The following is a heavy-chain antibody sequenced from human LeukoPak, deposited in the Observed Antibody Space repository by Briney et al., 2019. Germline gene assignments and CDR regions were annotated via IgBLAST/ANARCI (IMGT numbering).Heavy chain of an antibody. V-gene: IGHV3-23*01. Sequence: GGSLRLSCAASGFTFSSYAMSWIRQAQGKGLEWVSAISGSGGSTYYADSVKGRFTISRDNSKNTLYLQMNSLRAEDTAVYYCAKVVGGRYYDILTGTYYFDYWGQGTLVTVSS. CDR1: GFTFSSYA. CDR2: ISGSGGST. CDR3: AKVVGGRYYDILTGTYYFDY. J-gene: IGHJ4*02. D-gene: IGHD3-9*01.